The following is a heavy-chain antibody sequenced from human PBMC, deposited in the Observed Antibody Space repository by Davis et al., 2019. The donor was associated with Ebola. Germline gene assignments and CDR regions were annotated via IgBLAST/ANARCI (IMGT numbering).Heavy chain of an antibody. Sequence: PGGSLRLSCAASGFTFSSYAMTWARQAPGKGLEWVSAVTSSGGGTYYADSVKGRFTISRDNSKNTLYLQMNSLGVEDTAVYYCAKGGSGWPSDYSYGMGVWGKGTTVTVSS. CDR2: VTSSGGGT. J-gene: IGHJ6*04. CDR3: AKGGSGWPSDYSYGMGV. D-gene: IGHD6-19*01. V-gene: IGHV3-23*01. CDR1: GFTFSSYA.